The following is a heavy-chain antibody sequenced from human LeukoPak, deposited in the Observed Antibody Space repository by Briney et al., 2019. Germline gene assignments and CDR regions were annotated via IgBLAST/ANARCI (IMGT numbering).Heavy chain of an antibody. V-gene: IGHV1-46*01. CDR2: INPSGGGT. CDR3: AREDSGYAY. Sequence: ASVKVSCKASGGTFSSYAISWVRQAPGQGLEWMGIINPSGGGTSYAQQFQGRVTMTRDTSTSTVYMELSSLRYEDTAVYYCAREDSGYAYWGQGTLVTVSS. D-gene: IGHD5-12*01. J-gene: IGHJ4*02. CDR1: GGTFSSYA.